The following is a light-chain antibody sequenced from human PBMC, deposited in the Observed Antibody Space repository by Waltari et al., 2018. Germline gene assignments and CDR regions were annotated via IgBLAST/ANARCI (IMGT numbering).Light chain of an antibody. CDR1: QDISNF. J-gene: IGKJ4*01. Sequence: DIQMPQSPSSLSASVGDSVTITCQGSQDISNFLNWYQQKPGKAPKLLIYDASILQAGVPSRFRGRGAGSDFTLAISSLGPEDFATYYCQQHDRPPLTVGGGTRVEIK. CDR3: QQHDRPPLT. CDR2: DAS. V-gene: IGKV1-33*01.